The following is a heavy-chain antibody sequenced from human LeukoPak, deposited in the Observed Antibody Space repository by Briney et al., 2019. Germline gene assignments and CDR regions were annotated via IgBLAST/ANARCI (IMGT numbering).Heavy chain of an antibody. CDR2: ISSSGSTI. D-gene: IGHD3-10*01. CDR1: GFTFSDYC. CDR3: SFSMVRGVIGTYYFDY. Sequence: PGGSLRLSCAVSGFTFSDYCMSWIRQAPGKGLEWVSYISSSGSTIYYADSVKGRFTISRDNAKNSLYLQMNSLRAEDTAVYYCSFSMVRGVIGTYYFDYWGQGTLVTVSS. V-gene: IGHV3-11*01. J-gene: IGHJ4*02.